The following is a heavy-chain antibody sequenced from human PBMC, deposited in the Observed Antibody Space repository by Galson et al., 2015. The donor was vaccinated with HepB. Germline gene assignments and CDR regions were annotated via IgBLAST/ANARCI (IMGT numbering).Heavy chain of an antibody. D-gene: IGHD3-3*01. J-gene: IGHJ4*02. V-gene: IGHV1-69*13. CDR2: IIPVSGIP. Sequence: SVKVSCKASGGTFSNYAITWVRQAPGQGLEWMGVIIPVSGIPNYAQGFQGRLTISADESTSTSYMELTSLRSEDTAVYYCATPVVYFDYWSESPPFDFWGQGTQVTVSS. CDR1: GGTFSNYA. CDR3: ATPVVYFDYWSESPPFDF.